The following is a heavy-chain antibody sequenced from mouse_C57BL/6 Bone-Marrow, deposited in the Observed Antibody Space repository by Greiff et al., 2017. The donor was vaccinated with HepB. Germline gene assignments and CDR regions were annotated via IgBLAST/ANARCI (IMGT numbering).Heavy chain of an antibody. CDR1: GYTFTSYG. D-gene: IGHD1-1*01. V-gene: IGHV1-81*01. CDR2: IYPRSGNT. J-gene: IGHJ2*01. Sequence: QVQLKQSGAELARPGASVKLSCKASGYTFTSYGISWVKQRPGQGLEWIGEIYPRSGNTYYNEKFKGKATLTADKSSSPAYMELRSLTSEDSAVYFGERSDYYGSSRDFDYWGRGTTLTVSS. CDR3: ERSDYYGSSRDFDY.